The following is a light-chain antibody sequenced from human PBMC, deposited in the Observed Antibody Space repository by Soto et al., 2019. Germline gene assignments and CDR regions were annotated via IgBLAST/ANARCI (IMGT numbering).Light chain of an antibody. V-gene: IGKV1-33*01. Sequence: DIQMTQSPPSLSASIGDRVTITCQASQDISNYLNWYQQKPGKAPNLLIYAASNLETGVPSRFSGSGSGTDFTLTISSLQPEDVATYSCQQYLNLLTFGGGTKVEIK. CDR3: QQYLNLLT. CDR2: AAS. CDR1: QDISNY. J-gene: IGKJ4*01.